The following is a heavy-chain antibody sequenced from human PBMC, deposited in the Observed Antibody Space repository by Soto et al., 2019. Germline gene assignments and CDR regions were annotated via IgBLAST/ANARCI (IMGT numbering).Heavy chain of an antibody. V-gene: IGHV3-13*01. CDR1: GFTFSSYD. CDR3: ARGTYGSGSFWFDP. D-gene: IGHD3-10*01. J-gene: IGHJ5*02. CDR2: IGTAGDT. Sequence: PGGSLRLSCGASGFTFSSYDMHWVRQATGKGLEWVSAIGTAGDTYYPGSVKCRFTISRENAKNSLYLQMNSLRAGDTAVYYCARGTYGSGSFWFDPWGQGTLVTVSS.